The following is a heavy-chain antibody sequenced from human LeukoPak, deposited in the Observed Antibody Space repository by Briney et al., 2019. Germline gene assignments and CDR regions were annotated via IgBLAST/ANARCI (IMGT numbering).Heavy chain of an antibody. CDR2: ISYDGSNK. D-gene: IGHD1-14*01. CDR3: ARDSNRYYYYMDV. V-gene: IGHV3-30*04. Sequence: GGSLRLSCAASGFTFSSYATHWVRQAPGKGLEWVAVISYDGSNKYYADSVKGRFTISRDNSKNTLYLQMNSLRAEDTAVYYCARDSNRYYYYMDVWGKGTTVTISS. J-gene: IGHJ6*03. CDR1: GFTFSSYA.